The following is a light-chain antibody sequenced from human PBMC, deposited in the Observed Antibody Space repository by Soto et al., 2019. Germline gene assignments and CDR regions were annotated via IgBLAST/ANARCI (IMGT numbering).Light chain of an antibody. V-gene: IGKV1-9*01. CDR3: QQLNSYPFT. CDR2: AAS. CDR1: QGISSY. J-gene: IGKJ3*01. Sequence: DIQLTHSQSSVSASLVQRLTIXSRASQGISSYLAWYQQKPGKAPKLLIYAASTLQSGVPSRFSGSGSGTEFTLTISSLQPADFATYYCQQLNSYPFTLGPGTKVDIK.